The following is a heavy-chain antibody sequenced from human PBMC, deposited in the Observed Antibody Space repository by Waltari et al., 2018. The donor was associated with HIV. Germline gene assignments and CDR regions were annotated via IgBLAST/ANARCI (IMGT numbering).Heavy chain of an antibody. CDR1: GRSLTGHY. Sequence: QVQLQQWGAGLLKPSETLSLTCAVYGRSLTGHYWNWIRQPPGKGLEWIGEIDHRGRGNNNPSLKSRLTISVDTSKNQISLKLTSVTAADTGVYFCARGLGRCYDSWTRSFTSNSEPCSDAIDIWGQGTLVSVS. CDR3: ARGLGRCYDSWTRSFTSNSEPCSDAIDI. CDR2: IDHRGRG. V-gene: IGHV4-34*01. J-gene: IGHJ3*02. D-gene: IGHD3-3*01.